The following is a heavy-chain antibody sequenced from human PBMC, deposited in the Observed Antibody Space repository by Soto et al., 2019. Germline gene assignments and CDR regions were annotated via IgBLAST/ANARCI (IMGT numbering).Heavy chain of an antibody. V-gene: IGHV2-26*04. Sequence: QVTVKESGPVLVKPTETLTLTCTVSGFSLSNAGLGVSWIRQPPGKALEWLAHIFSNDEKSYSTSLKSRLTSSKDTSKRQVVLIMTNMDPVDTATYYCASTYSTSWYWFDHWGQGTLVTVSS. CDR2: IFSNDEK. D-gene: IGHD6-13*01. CDR1: GFSLSNAGLG. CDR3: ASTYSTSWYWFDH. J-gene: IGHJ5*02.